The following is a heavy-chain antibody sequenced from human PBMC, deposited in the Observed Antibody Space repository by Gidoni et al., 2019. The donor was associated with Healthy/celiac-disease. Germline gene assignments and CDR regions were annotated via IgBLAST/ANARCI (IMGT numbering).Heavy chain of an antibody. J-gene: IGHJ6*02. Sequence: EVQLVESGGGLVQPGRSLRLSCAASGFTFDDYARRWVRQAPEKGLEWVSGISWNSGSIGYADSVKGRFTISRDNAKNSLYLQMNSLRAEDTALYYCARGVDTAMVTKLYYYYGMDVWGQGTTVTVSS. D-gene: IGHD5-18*01. V-gene: IGHV3-9*01. CDR1: GFTFDDYA. CDR3: ARGVDTAMVTKLYYYYGMDV. CDR2: ISWNSGSI.